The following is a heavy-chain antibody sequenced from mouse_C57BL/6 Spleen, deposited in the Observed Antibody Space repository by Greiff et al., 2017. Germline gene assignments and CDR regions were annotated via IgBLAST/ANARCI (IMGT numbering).Heavy chain of an antibody. J-gene: IGHJ3*01. CDR3: AREGLIYYAPRGFAY. V-gene: IGHV1-22*01. Sequence: VQLQQSGPELVKPGASVKMSCKASGYTFPDYNMHWVKQSHGKSLEWIGYINPNNGGTSYNQKFKGKDTLTVNKSSSTAYMELRSLTSEDSAVYYCAREGLIYYAPRGFAYWGQGTLVTVSA. CDR2: INPNNGGT. D-gene: IGHD2-1*01. CDR1: GYTFPDYN.